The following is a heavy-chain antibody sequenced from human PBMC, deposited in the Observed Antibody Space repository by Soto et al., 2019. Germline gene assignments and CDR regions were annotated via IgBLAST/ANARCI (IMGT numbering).Heavy chain of an antibody. J-gene: IGHJ4*02. D-gene: IGHD2-15*01. Sequence: TLSLTCTVSGGSISSGYYYWSWIRQPPGKGLEWIGYIYYSGTTYSNPSLKSRVTMSIDTSTNHFSLKLRSVTAADTAVYYCATVPYEALVVDHWGQGTLVTVSS. CDR3: ATVPYEALVVDH. V-gene: IGHV4-30-4*01. CDR1: GGSISSGYYY. CDR2: IYYSGTT.